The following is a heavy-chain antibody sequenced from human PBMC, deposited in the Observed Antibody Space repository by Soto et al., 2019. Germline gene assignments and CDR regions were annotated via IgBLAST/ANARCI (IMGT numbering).Heavy chain of an antibody. CDR3: ARSVFP. CDR1: CGSISSGGYY. CDR2: IYYSGNT. Sequence: SETLSLTCTVSCGSISSGGYYWNWIRQHPGKGLEWIGYIYYSGNTYYNPSLKSRVSISVDTSKNQFSLKLNSVTAADTAVYYCARSVFPWGQGTLVTVSS. J-gene: IGHJ5*02. V-gene: IGHV4-31*03.